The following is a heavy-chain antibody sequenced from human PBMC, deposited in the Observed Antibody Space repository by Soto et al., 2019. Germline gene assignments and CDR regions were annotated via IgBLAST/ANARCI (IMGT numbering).Heavy chain of an antibody. Sequence: SETLSLTCAVYGGSFSGYYWSWIRQPPGKGLEWIGEINHSGSTNYNPSLKSRVTISVDTSKNQFSLKLSSVTAADTAVYYCARGVLVPQRGYYYYYMDVWGKGTTVTVSS. CDR1: GGSFSGYY. D-gene: IGHD1-1*01. CDR2: INHSGST. CDR3: ARGVLVPQRGYYYYYMDV. V-gene: IGHV4-34*01. J-gene: IGHJ6*03.